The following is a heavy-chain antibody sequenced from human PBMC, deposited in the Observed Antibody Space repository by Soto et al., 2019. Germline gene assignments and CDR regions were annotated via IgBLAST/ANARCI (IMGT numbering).Heavy chain of an antibody. CDR1: GGTFSSYA. CDR2: IIPIFGTA. D-gene: IGHD3-10*01. CDR3: ARVTMVRGAQLSAFDI. Sequence: ASVKVSCKASGGTFSSYAISWVRQAPGQGLEWMGGIIPIFGTANYAQKFQGRVTITADESTSTAYMELSSLRSEDTAVYYCARVTMVRGAQLSAFDIWGQGTMVTVSS. J-gene: IGHJ3*02. V-gene: IGHV1-69*13.